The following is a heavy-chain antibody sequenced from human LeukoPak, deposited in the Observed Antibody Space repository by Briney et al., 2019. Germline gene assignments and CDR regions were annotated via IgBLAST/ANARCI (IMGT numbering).Heavy chain of an antibody. CDR3: ARRVGPFYDSSGYMYDY. CDR1: GGTFSSYA. D-gene: IGHD3-22*01. V-gene: IGHV1-69*13. J-gene: IGHJ4*02. Sequence: SVKVSCKASGGTFSSYAINWVRQAPGQGLEWMGGIIPIFGTANYAQKFQGRVTITADESTSTAYMELSSLRSGDTAVYYCARRVGPFYDSSGYMYDYWGQGTLVTVSS. CDR2: IIPIFGTA.